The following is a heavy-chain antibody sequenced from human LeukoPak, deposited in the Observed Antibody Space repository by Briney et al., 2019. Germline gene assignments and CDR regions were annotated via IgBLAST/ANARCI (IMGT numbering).Heavy chain of an antibody. CDR3: ATVPVLLWFGEFDY. CDR2: IIPILGIA. V-gene: IGHV1-69*04. Sequence: GASVKVSCKASGGTFSSYAISWVRQAPGQGLEWMGRIIPILGIANYAQKFQGRVTMTEDTSTDTAYMELSSLRSEDTAVYYCATVPVLLWFGEFDYWGQGTLVTVSS. D-gene: IGHD3-10*01. CDR1: GGTFSSYA. J-gene: IGHJ4*02.